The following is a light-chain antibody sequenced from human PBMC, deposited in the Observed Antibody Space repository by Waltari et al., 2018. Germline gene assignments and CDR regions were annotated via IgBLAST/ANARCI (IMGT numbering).Light chain of an antibody. CDR1: QSVGRT. Sequence: EIVLTQSPGSLSLSPGDRATLSCRASQSVGRTLAWYQQRPGQAPRLIIYDASSRATGIPDRFSGSGSGTDFSLTISRLGPEDFAVYYCQKYGTRPATFGQGTKVEVK. J-gene: IGKJ1*01. V-gene: IGKV3-20*01. CDR2: DAS. CDR3: QKYGTRPAT.